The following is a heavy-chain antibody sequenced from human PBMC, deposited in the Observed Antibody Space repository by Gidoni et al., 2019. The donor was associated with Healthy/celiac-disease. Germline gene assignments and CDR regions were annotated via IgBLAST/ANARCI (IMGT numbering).Heavy chain of an antibody. CDR1: GGSIRSSSYY. D-gene: IGHD4-17*01. Sequence: QLQLQESGPGLVKPSETLSLTCTVSGGSIRSSSYYWGWIRQPPGKGLEWIGGIYYSGSTYYNPSLKSRVTISVDTSKNQFSLKLSSVTAADTAVYYCARHDYGDYPLLYWGQGTLVTVSS. CDR3: ARHDYGDYPLLY. CDR2: IYYSGST. J-gene: IGHJ4*02. V-gene: IGHV4-39*01.